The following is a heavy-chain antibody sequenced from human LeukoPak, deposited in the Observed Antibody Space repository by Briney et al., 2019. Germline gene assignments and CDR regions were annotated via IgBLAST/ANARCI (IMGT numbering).Heavy chain of an antibody. J-gene: IGHJ6*02. V-gene: IGHV3-30*18. CDR1: GFTFSDYS. D-gene: IGHD6-6*01. CDR2: ISYDGSNN. Sequence: GGSLRLSCAASGFTFSDYSMHLVRQAPRKGLEWVAVISYDGSNNYYADSVKGRSTISRDNSKNTLYLQMNSLRPEDTAVYYCAKASSSSNDYYGVDVWGQGTTVTVSS. CDR3: AKASSSSNDYYGVDV.